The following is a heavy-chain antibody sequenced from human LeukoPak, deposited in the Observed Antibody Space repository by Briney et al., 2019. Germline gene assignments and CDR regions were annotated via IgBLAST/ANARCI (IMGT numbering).Heavy chain of an antibody. CDR2: INHSGST. Sequence: SETLSLTCAVYGESFSGYYWSWIRQPPGKGLEWIGEINHSGSTNYNPSLKSRVTISVDTSKNQFSLKLSSVTAADTAVYYCARALTYYDFWSGYYKVYNWFDPWGQGTLVTVSS. CDR1: GESFSGYY. J-gene: IGHJ5*02. D-gene: IGHD3-3*01. V-gene: IGHV4-34*01. CDR3: ARALTYYDFWSGYYKVYNWFDP.